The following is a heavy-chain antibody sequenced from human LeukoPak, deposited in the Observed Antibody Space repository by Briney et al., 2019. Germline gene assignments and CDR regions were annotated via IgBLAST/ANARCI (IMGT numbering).Heavy chain of an antibody. CDR1: GFTVSGNY. J-gene: IGHJ4*02. V-gene: IGHV3-66*01. D-gene: IGHD3-10*01. Sequence: GGSLRLSCAASGFTVSGNYMSWVRQAPGKGLEWLSVIHRGGNTYYADSVKGRFTISRDSSKNTVFLQMDSLRADDTAVYYCARDPGYGLGVDYGDYWGQRTLVTVSS. CDR2: IHRGGNT. CDR3: ARDPGYGLGVDYGDY.